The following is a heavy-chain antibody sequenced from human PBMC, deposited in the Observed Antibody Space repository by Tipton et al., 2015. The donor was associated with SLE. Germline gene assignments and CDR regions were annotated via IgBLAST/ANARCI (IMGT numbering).Heavy chain of an antibody. Sequence: TLSLTCSVFGYSISSGYWGWIRQPPGKGLEWIGIYHSGNTYYNPSLKSRVTISVDTSKNQFSLNLSSVTAADTAVYYCARLGYNYDSDVYYGPIPVGYWGQGTLVTVSS. J-gene: IGHJ4*02. CDR1: GYSISSGY. D-gene: IGHD3-22*01. V-gene: IGHV4-38-2*02. CDR3: ARLGYNYDSDVYYGPIPVGY. CDR2: IYHSGNT.